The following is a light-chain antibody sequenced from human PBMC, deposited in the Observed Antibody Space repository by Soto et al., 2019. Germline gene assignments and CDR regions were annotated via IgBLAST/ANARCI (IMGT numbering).Light chain of an antibody. CDR2: GAS. Sequence: EIVLTQSPGTLSLSPGERATLYCRASQSVSSTYLAWYQQRPGQAPRLLIYGASSRATGIPDRFSGSGSGTDFTLTISRLEPEDFAVYYCQQYASSPRTFGQGTKVEIK. CDR1: QSVSSTY. CDR3: QQYASSPRT. V-gene: IGKV3-20*01. J-gene: IGKJ1*01.